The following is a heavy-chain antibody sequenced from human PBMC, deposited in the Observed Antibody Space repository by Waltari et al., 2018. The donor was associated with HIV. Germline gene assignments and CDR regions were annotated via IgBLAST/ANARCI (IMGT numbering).Heavy chain of an antibody. D-gene: IGHD6-13*01. J-gene: IGHJ4*02. CDR3: AKDSQQLVNYFDY. CDR2: ISGGGEST. CDR1: GFTFSSHG. Sequence: EVQLLESGGGLVQPGGSLRLSCAASGFTFSSHGISWVRQAPGKGLGWVSGISGGGESTYYAASVNGRFTISRDNSKNTLYLQMNSLRAEDTAVYYCAKDSQQLVNYFDYWGQGTLVTVAS. V-gene: IGHV3-23*01.